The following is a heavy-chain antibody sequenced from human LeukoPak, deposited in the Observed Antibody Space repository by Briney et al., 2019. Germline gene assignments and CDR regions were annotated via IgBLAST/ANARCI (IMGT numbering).Heavy chain of an antibody. D-gene: IGHD5-24*01. Sequence: ASVTLSCNASGYTFTSYYTHWVRHPPGQGLEGMGIINTSGGSTSYAQKFQGRVTMTTDMSTSTVYMELSSVRSEDTAVYYCARDRNRDGYLDCWGQVTLVTV. CDR3: ARDRNRDGYLDC. V-gene: IGHV1-46*01. J-gene: IGHJ4*02. CDR1: GYTFTSYY. CDR2: INTSGGST.